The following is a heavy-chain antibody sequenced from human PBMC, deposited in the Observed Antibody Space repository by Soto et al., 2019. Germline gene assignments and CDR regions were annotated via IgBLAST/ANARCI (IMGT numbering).Heavy chain of an antibody. CDR3: ASGIAAAGFDY. CDR1: GGSISSYY. D-gene: IGHD6-13*01. V-gene: IGHV4-59*01. J-gene: IGHJ4*02. CDR2: IYYSGST. Sequence: SETLSLTCTVSGGSISSYYWSWIRQPPGKGLEWIGYIYYSGSTNYNPSLKSRVTISVDTSKNQFSLKLSSVTAADAAVYYCASGIAAAGFDYWGQGTLVTVSS.